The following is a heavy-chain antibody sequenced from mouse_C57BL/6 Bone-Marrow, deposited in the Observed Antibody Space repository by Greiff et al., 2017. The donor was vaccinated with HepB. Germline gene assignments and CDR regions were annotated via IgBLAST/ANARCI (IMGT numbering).Heavy chain of an antibody. Sequence: EVQLQQSGPELVKPGDSVKISCKASGYSCPGAFMNWVMHSHGKSREWIGRINPYNGDTFYNQKFKGKATLTVAKSSSTAHMELRSLTSEDSAVYYCARALLLRSLWYFDVWGTVTTVTVSS. V-gene: IGHV1-20*01. CDR2: INPYNGDT. CDR1: GYSCPGAF. CDR3: ARALLLRSLWYFDV. J-gene: IGHJ1*03. D-gene: IGHD1-1*01.